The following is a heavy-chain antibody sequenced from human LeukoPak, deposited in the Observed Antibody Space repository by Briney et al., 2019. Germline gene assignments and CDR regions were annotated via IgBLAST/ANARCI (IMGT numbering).Heavy chain of an antibody. V-gene: IGHV4-34*01. CDR2: INHSGST. CDR1: GGSFSGYY. Sequence: PSETLSLTCAVYGGSFSGYYWSWIRQPPGKGLEWIGEINHSGSTNYNPSLKSRVTISVDTSKNQFSLKLSSVTAADTAVYYCARGVFDSSGRDKGPYYFDYWGQGTLVTVSS. D-gene: IGHD6-19*01. CDR3: ARGVFDSSGRDKGPYYFDY. J-gene: IGHJ4*02.